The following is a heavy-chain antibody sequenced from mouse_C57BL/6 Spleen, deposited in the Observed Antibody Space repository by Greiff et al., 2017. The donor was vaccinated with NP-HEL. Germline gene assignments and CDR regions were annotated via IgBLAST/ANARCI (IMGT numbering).Heavy chain of an antibody. CDR1: GYTFTDYN. Sequence: VQLQQSGPELVKPGASVKIPCKASGYTFTDYNMDWVKQSHGKSLEWIGDINPNTSGSIYNQKFKGKVTLTVAKSYSTAYMELLSLTSEDTAVYFCRFDYYVSSWYVDVWGTGTTVTVSS. CDR2: INPNTSGS. J-gene: IGHJ1*03. D-gene: IGHD1-1*01. CDR3: RFDYYVSSWYVDV. V-gene: IGHV1-18*01.